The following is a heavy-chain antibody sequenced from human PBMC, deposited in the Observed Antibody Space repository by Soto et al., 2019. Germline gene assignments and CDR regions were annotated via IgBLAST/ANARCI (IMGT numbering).Heavy chain of an antibody. CDR2: MSTSNGNT. V-gene: IGHV1-18*01. Sequence: QVQLVQSGAEVKKPGASVKVSCKASGYTFTSYDISWVRQAPGQGLEWMGWMSTSNGNTNYAQKLQGRVTMTTDTSTSTANMELRSLRPDYTAVYFCARDRNWVDPWGQGTLVTVS. CDR3: ARDRNWVDP. CDR1: GYTFTSYD. J-gene: IGHJ5*02.